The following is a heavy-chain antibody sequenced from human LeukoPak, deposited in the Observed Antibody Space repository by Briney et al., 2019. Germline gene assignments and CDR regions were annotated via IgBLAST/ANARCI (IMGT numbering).Heavy chain of an antibody. J-gene: IGHJ3*02. CDR1: GFTFSSYS. V-gene: IGHV3-48*01. D-gene: IGHD2-2*01. CDR3: AREGGYCSSTSCYPTHDAFDI. Sequence: GGSLRLSCEASGFTFSSYSMNWVRQAPGKGLEWVSYISSSSSTIYYADSVKGRFTISRDNAKNSLYLQMNSLRAEDTAVYYCAREGGYCSSTSCYPTHDAFDIWGQGTMVTVSS. CDR2: ISSSSSTI.